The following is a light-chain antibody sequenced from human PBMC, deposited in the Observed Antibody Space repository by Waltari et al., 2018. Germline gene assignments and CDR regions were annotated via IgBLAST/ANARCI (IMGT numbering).Light chain of an antibody. CDR2: EVS. CDR1: SSDVGGYNY. J-gene: IGLJ1*01. CDR3: SSYAGSNSHV. Sequence: QSALTQPPSASGSPGQPVTMSCTGPSSDVGGYNYVSWYQQHPGTVPKLIIYEVSERPSGVPHRFSGSKSGNTASLTVSGLQAEDEADYYSSSYAGSNSHVFGTGTRVTVL. V-gene: IGLV2-8*01.